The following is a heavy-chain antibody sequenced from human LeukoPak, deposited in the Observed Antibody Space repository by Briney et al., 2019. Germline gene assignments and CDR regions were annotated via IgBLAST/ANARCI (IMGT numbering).Heavy chain of an antibody. CDR1: GFTFSTYT. V-gene: IGHV3-21*01. CDR3: ARDPNGFYSA. Sequence: GRSLGLSCAASGFTFSTYTMNWVRQAPGKGLEWVSSISSSGSDIHYGDSVRGRFTISRDNPKNSLYLQMSSLRAEDTAVYYCARDPNGFYSAWGQGTLVTVSS. D-gene: IGHD2-8*01. CDR2: ISSSGSDI. J-gene: IGHJ5*02.